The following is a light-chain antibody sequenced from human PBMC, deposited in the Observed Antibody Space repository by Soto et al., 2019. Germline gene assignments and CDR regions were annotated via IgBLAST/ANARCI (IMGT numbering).Light chain of an antibody. V-gene: IGKV2-24*01. Sequence: DIVMTQTPLSLHVTLGQPACISCRSSQSLDHTNGKTYLSWLHQRPGQPPRLLIYEISNRFFEVPDRFSGSGAGTEFTLKISRVEAEDVGVYYCKQARQSPTFGPGTKVEIE. CDR1: QSLDHTNGKTY. J-gene: IGKJ3*01. CDR2: EIS. CDR3: KQARQSPT.